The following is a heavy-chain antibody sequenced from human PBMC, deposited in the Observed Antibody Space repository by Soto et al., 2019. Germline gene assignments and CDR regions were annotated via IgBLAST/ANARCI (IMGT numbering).Heavy chain of an antibody. J-gene: IGHJ5*02. CDR3: ARQYCSSTSCSKYWFDP. CDR1: GYSFTSYW. CDR2: IYPGDSDT. D-gene: IGHD2-2*01. V-gene: IGHV5-51*01. Sequence: GESLKISCKGSGYSFTSYWIGWVRQMPGKGLEWMGIIYPGDSDTRYSPSFQGQVTISADKSISTAYLQWSSLKASDTAMYYCARQYCSSTSCSKYWFDPWGQGTLVTVSS.